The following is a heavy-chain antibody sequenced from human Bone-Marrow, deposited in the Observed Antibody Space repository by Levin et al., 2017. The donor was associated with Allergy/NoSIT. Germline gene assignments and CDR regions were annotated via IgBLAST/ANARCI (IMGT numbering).Heavy chain of an antibody. J-gene: IGHJ4*02. Sequence: SETLSLTCTVSGASVSSDTYYWSWIRQPPGKGLEWIGYISSRGSTYYSPSLRTRVTISFHTSMNQFSLNLNSVTAAATAVYYCARDDYSDFTGWVWGQGSLVTVSS. CDR2: ISSRGST. CDR1: GASVSSDTYY. D-gene: IGHD3-9*01. CDR3: ARDDYSDFTGWV. V-gene: IGHV4-61*01.